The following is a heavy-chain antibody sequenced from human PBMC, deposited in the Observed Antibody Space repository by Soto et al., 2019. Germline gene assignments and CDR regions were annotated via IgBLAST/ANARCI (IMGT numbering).Heavy chain of an antibody. Sequence: AASVKVSCKDSGGLFSSFAISWVRQAPGQGREXMGXIIXXFXTXXXPXXXQDRVTITADESTNTAYMELSSLRSEDTAIYYCARGGGPYVWFNEFWGQGSLVTASS. D-gene: IGHD2-15*01. CDR2: IIXXFXTX. J-gene: IGHJ4*02. CDR1: GGLFSSFA. CDR3: ARGGGPYVWFNEF. V-gene: IGHV1-69*13.